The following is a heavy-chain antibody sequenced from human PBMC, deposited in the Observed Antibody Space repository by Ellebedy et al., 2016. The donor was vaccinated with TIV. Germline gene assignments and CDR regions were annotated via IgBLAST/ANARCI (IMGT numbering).Heavy chain of an antibody. D-gene: IGHD4-17*01. Sequence: AASVKVSCKASGYTFTSYDIIWVRQDTGQGLEWMGWINPNSGGTNYAQKFQGRVTMTRDTSISTAYMELRRLRSDDTAVYYCARDDYGDNPHPVNYWGQGTLVTVSS. J-gene: IGHJ4*02. V-gene: IGHV1-2*02. CDR2: INPNSGGT. CDR3: ARDDYGDNPHPVNY. CDR1: GYTFTSYD.